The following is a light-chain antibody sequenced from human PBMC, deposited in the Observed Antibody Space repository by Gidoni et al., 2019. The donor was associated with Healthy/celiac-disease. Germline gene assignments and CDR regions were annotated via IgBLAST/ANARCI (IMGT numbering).Light chain of an antibody. CDR3: QSYDSSLSGSVV. J-gene: IGLJ2*01. Sequence: QSVLTQPPSASASPGQRVTISCTGSSSNIGAGYDVHWYQQLPGTAPKLLIYGNSNRPSGVPDRFSGSKSGTSASLAITGLQAEDEADYYCQSYDSSLSGSVVFGGGTKLTVL. CDR1: SSNIGAGYD. CDR2: GNS. V-gene: IGLV1-40*01.